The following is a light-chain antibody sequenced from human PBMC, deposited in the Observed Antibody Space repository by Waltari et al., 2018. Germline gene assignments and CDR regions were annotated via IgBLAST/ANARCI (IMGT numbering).Light chain of an antibody. CDR3: SSYTGNSTWV. J-gene: IGLJ3*02. V-gene: IGLV2-14*01. Sequence: QSALTQPASVSGSPGQSITISCTGTSSDVGGYNYVSWYQQHPAKAPKLMIFDVSKRPSGVSNRFSGSKSGHAASLTISGLQAEDEADYYCSSYTGNSTWVFGGGTKLTVL. CDR1: SSDVGGYNY. CDR2: DVS.